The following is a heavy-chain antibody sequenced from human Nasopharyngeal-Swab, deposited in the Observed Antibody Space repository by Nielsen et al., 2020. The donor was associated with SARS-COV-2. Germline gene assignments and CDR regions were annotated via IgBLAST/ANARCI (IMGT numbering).Heavy chain of an antibody. CDR3: AKDGRYSGSYPLRPFDY. V-gene: IGHV3-33*06. CDR1: GFTFSSYG. Sequence: GESLKISCAASGFTFSSYGMHWVPQAPGKGLEWVAVIWYDGSNKYYADSVKGRFTISRDNSKNTLYLQMNSLRAEDTAVYYCAKDGRYSGSYPLRPFDYWGQGTLVTVSS. D-gene: IGHD1-26*01. J-gene: IGHJ4*02. CDR2: IWYDGSNK.